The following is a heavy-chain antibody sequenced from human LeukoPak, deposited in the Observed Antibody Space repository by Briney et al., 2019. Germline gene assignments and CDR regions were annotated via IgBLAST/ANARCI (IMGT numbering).Heavy chain of an antibody. D-gene: IGHD6-13*01. J-gene: IGHJ4*02. Sequence: PSGTLSLTCAVYGGSFSGYYWSWIRQPPGKGLEWIGEINHSGSTNYNPSLKSRVTISVDTSKNQFSLKLSSVTAADTAVYYCARGRGLAGTFDYWGQGTLVTVSS. CDR3: ARGRGLAGTFDY. CDR1: GGSFSGYY. CDR2: INHSGST. V-gene: IGHV4-34*01.